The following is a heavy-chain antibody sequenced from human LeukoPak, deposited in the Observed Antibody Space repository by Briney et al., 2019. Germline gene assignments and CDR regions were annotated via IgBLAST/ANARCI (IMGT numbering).Heavy chain of an antibody. V-gene: IGHV4-34*01. Sequence: SETLSLTCAVYGGSFSGYYWSWIRQTPGKGLEWIGEINHSGSTNYNPSLKSRVTISVDTSKNQFSLKVNSVTAADTAVYYCARGGAVAGTTPLFDYWGQGVLVTVSS. CDR1: GGSFSGYY. CDR2: INHSGST. J-gene: IGHJ4*02. CDR3: ARGGAVAGTTPLFDY. D-gene: IGHD6-19*01.